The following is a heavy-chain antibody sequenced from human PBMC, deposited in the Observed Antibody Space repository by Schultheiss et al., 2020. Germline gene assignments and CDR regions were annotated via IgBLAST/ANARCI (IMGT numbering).Heavy chain of an antibody. CDR3: ARVGTQPGGGGYYPRGMDV. J-gene: IGHJ6*02. V-gene: IGHV4-31*03. Sequence: SETLSLTCTVSGGSISSGGYYWSWIRQHPGKGLEWIGEIYHSGSTNYNPSLKSRVTISVDKSKNQFSLKLSSVTAADTAVYYCARVGTQPGGGGYYPRGMDVWGQGTTVTVSS. D-gene: IGHD3-3*01. CDR2: IYHSGST. CDR1: GGSISSGGYY.